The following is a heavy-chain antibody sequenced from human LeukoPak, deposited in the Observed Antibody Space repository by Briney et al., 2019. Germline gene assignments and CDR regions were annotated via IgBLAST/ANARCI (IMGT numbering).Heavy chain of an antibody. CDR2: IYYSGST. J-gene: IGHJ4*02. CDR3: ARHKMVRGVIAAKYYFDY. V-gene: IGHV4-39*01. CDR1: GGSISSSSYY. Sequence: PSETLSLTCTVSGGSISSSSYYWGWIRQPPGKGLEWIGSIYYSGSTYYNPSLKSRVTISVDTSKNQFSLKLSSVTAADTAVYYCARHKMVRGVIAAKYYFDYWGQGTLVTVSS. D-gene: IGHD3-10*01.